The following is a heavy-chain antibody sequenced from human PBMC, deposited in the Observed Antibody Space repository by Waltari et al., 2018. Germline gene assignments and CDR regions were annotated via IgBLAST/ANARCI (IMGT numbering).Heavy chain of an antibody. CDR2: ISSSSSYI. D-gene: IGHD6-19*01. J-gene: IGHJ4*02. Sequence: EVQLVESGGGLVKPGGSLRLSCAASGFTFSSYSMNWVRQAPGKGLEWVSSISSSSSYIYYADSVKGRFTISRDNAKNSLYLQMNSLRAEDTAVYYCARTDSSGLAGSYFDYWGQGNLVTVSS. CDR3: ARTDSSGLAGSYFDY. CDR1: GFTFSSYS. V-gene: IGHV3-21*01.